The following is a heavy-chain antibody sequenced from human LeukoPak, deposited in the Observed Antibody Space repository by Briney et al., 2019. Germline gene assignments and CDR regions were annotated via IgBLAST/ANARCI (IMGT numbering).Heavy chain of an antibody. J-gene: IGHJ6*04. CDR3: AELGITMIGGV. Sequence: PGGSLRLSCAASGFTFSTFAMIWVRQPPGKGLEWVSSIFPSGGEIHYADSVRGRFTISRDNAKNSLYLRMNSLGAEDTAVYYCAELGITMIGGVWGKGTTVTISS. CDR1: GFTFSTFA. CDR2: IFPSGGEI. D-gene: IGHD3-10*02. V-gene: IGHV3-23*01.